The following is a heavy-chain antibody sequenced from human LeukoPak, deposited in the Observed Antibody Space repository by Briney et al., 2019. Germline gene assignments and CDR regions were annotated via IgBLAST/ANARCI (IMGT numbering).Heavy chain of an antibody. J-gene: IGHJ4*02. Sequence: GGSLRLSCAASGFTFNTYAMSWVRRAPGKRLEWVSGVTGDGVHTWYADSVKGRFTISRDNSKNTLYLQMNSLRAEDTAVYYCAKAYSSSSGGLDDYWGQGTLVTVSS. V-gene: IGHV3-23*01. CDR3: AKAYSSSSGGLDDY. D-gene: IGHD6-6*01. CDR1: GFTFNTYA. CDR2: VTGDGVHT.